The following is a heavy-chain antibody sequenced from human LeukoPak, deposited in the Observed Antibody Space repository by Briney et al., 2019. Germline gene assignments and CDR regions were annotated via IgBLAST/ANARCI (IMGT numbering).Heavy chain of an antibody. CDR1: GGSISSYY. Sequence: PSETLSLTCTVSGGSISSYYWSWIRQPPGKGLEWMGYIYYSGSTNYNPSFKSRVTISGDTSKNEFSLKLSSVTAADTAVYYCARGLSGYSYGYNMDVWGKGTTVTVSS. V-gene: IGHV4-59*01. J-gene: IGHJ6*03. CDR3: ARGLSGYSYGYNMDV. CDR2: IYYSGST. D-gene: IGHD5-18*01.